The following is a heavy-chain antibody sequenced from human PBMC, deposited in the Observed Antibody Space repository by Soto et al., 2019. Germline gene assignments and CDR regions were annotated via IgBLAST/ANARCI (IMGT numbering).Heavy chain of an antibody. CDR1: GGSFSDYY. D-gene: IGHD3-9*01. V-gene: IGHV4-34*01. CDR2: INHSGNT. Sequence: SETLSLTCAVYGGSFSDYYRSWIRQPPGKGLEWIGEINHSGNTNYNPSLKSRVTISADTSKNQFSLKLSSVTAADTAVYYWARRVRYDILSGWYFDYWGQGTLVT. CDR3: ARRVRYDILSGWYFDY. J-gene: IGHJ4*02.